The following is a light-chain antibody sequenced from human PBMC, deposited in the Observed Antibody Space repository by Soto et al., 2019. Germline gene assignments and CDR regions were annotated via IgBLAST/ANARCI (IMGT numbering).Light chain of an antibody. Sequence: EIVLPQSPRTLSLFPGERATLSCRATQSVNIDYLAWYQQKPGQAPRLLLYIASRRATGIPDRFGGSGCGTDFNLTINRVEPEGFAVDYCQQYGTSPWTFGKGTKVEIK. J-gene: IGKJ1*01. V-gene: IGKV3-20*01. CDR1: QSVNIDY. CDR3: QQYGTSPWT. CDR2: IAS.